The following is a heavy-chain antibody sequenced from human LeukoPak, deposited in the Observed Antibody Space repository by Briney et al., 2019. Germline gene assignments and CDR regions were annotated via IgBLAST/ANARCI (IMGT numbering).Heavy chain of an antibody. J-gene: IGHJ3*01. D-gene: IGHD3-16*02. CDR1: GFTFPTHG. CDR2: ILNDGSTQ. V-gene: IGHV3-30*03. Sequence: PGGSLRLSCAASGFTFPTHGMHWVRQAPGKGLEWVAIILNDGSTQYYADSVKGRFTISRDNSKDTLYLQMNSLRAEDTAIYYCARDIELSTWGLGTMVTVSS. CDR3: ARDIELST.